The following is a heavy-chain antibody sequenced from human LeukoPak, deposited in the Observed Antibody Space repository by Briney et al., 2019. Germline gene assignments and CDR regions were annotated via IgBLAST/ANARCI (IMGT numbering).Heavy chain of an antibody. D-gene: IGHD3-10*01. CDR3: ASNWNYYGSGSQFDY. CDR1: GFTFSSYS. CDR2: ISGSGGST. Sequence: GGSLRLSCAASGFTFSSYSMNWVRQAPGKGLEWVSGISGSGGSTYYADSVKGRFTISRDNSKNTLYLQMTSLRAEDTAVYYCASNWNYYGSGSQFDYWGQGTLVTVSS. J-gene: IGHJ4*02. V-gene: IGHV3-23*01.